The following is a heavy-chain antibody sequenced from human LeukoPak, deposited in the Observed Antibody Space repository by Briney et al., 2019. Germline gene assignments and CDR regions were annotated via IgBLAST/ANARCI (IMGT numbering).Heavy chain of an antibody. Sequence: GGSLRLSCAASGFTFSSYAMSWVRQAPGNGLEWVSAISGSGGSTYYADSVKGRFTISRDNSKNTLYLQMNSLRAEDTAVYYCAKDRSSWYWFDPWGQGTLVTVSS. CDR1: GFTFSSYA. CDR3: AKDRSSWYWFDP. CDR2: ISGSGGST. V-gene: IGHV3-23*01. J-gene: IGHJ5*02. D-gene: IGHD6-13*01.